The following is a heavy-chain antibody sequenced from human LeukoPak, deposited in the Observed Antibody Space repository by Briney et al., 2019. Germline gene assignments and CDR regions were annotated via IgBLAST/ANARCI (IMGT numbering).Heavy chain of an antibody. V-gene: IGHV3-30*03. Sequence: RPGGSLRLSCTASGFTFSSYGMHWVRQAPGKGLEWVAVISYDGSNKYYADSVKGRFTISRDNSKNTLYLQMNSLRAEDTAVYYCASRTVTIDYWGQETLVTVSS. D-gene: IGHD4-17*01. CDR1: GFTFSSYG. CDR2: ISYDGSNK. J-gene: IGHJ4*02. CDR3: ASRTVTIDY.